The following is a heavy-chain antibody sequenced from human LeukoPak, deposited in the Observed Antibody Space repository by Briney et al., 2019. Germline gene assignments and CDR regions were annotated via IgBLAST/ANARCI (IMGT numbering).Heavy chain of an antibody. V-gene: IGHV3-23*01. Sequence: GGSLRLSCAASGFTFSSYGMSWVRQAPGKGLEWVSAISGSGGSTYYADSVKGRFTISRDNPKNTLYLQMNSLRAEDTAVYYCAKTRWFGNYYFDYWGQGTLVTVSS. J-gene: IGHJ4*02. CDR1: GFTFSSYG. CDR3: AKTRWFGNYYFDY. CDR2: ISGSGGST. D-gene: IGHD3-10*01.